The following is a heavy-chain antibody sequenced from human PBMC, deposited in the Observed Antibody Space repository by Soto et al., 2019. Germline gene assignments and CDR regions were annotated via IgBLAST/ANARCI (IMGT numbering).Heavy chain of an antibody. D-gene: IGHD3-22*01. CDR1: GGSISSYY. J-gene: IGHJ5*02. V-gene: IGHV4-59*01. CDR3: ARDHHYYDSSGYSKDWFDP. Sequence: SETLSLTCTVSGGSISSYYWSWIRQPPGKGLEWIGYIYYSGSTNHNPSLKSRVTISVDTSKNQFSLKLSSVTAADTAVYYCARDHHYYDSSGYSKDWFDPWGQGTLVTVSS. CDR2: IYYSGST.